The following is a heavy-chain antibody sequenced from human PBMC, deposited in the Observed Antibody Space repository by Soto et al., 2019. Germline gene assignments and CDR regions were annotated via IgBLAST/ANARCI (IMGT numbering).Heavy chain of an antibody. J-gene: IGHJ3*02. Sequence: PGESLKISCKGSEYSFSTYWIGWVRQMPGKGLEWMGIIYAGDTETRYSPSFQGLVTISADKSIGTAYLQWSSLKASDTAMYYCARHRRDYPFDIWGQGTMVTVSS. CDR1: EYSFSTYW. D-gene: IGHD3-10*01. CDR2: IYAGDTET. CDR3: ARHRRDYPFDI. V-gene: IGHV5-51*01.